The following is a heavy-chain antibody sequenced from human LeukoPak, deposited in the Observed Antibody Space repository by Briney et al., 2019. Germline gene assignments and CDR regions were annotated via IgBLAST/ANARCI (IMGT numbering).Heavy chain of an antibody. CDR2: IYSSGST. V-gene: IGHV4-4*07. CDR3: ARVQYLRTDWFDP. Sequence: SETLSLTCTVSGGSINSYYWSWTRQPAGKGLEWIGRIYSSGSTTYNPSLKSRVTISVDTSKNQFSLRLSSVTAADTAVYYCARVQYLRTDWFDPWGREPWSPSPQ. J-gene: IGHJ5*02. D-gene: IGHD2-2*01. CDR1: GGSINSYY.